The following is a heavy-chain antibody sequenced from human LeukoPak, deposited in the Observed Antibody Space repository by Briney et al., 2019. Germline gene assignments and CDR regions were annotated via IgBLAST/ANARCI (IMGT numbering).Heavy chain of an antibody. CDR2: ISWNSDTI. D-gene: IGHD3-10*01. V-gene: IGHV3-9*01. J-gene: IGHJ4*02. CDR3: VKDLFKYNGSPPGY. Sequence: GRSLRLSRAASGITFDDYAMHWVRQAPGKGLEWVSTISWNSDTIGYADSVKARFTISRDNAKNSLNLQMNSLRAVDTALYYCVKDLFKYNGSPPGYWGQGTLVTVSS. CDR1: GITFDDYA.